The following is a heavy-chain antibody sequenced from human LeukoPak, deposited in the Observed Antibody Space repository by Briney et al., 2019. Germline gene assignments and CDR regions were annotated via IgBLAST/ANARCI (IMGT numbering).Heavy chain of an antibody. CDR2: IIPIFGTA. V-gene: IGHV1-69*05. CDR1: GGTFSSYA. Sequence: ASVKVSCKASGGTFSSYAISWVRQAPGQGLEWMGGIIPIFGTANYAQKFQGRVTITTDESTSTAYMELSSLRSEDTAVYYCAGGTYDFWSGYYYNWLDPWGQGTLVTVSS. D-gene: IGHD3-3*01. J-gene: IGHJ5*02. CDR3: AGGTYDFWSGYYYNWLDP.